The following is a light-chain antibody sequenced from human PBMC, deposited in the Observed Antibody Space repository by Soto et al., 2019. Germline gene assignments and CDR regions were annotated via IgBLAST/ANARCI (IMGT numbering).Light chain of an antibody. V-gene: IGKV3-11*01. CDR2: DVS. Sequence: EIVLTQSPATLSLSPGERATLSCRASQSVNNYLAWYQQKPGRAPRPLIYDVSNRATGIPARFSGSGSGTDFTLTVSSLEPEDFAVYYCQQRKNWPLTFGGGTKVDIK. CDR1: QSVNNY. CDR3: QQRKNWPLT. J-gene: IGKJ4*01.